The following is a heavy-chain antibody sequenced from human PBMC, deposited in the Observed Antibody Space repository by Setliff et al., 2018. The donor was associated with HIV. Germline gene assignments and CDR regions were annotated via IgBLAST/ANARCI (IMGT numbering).Heavy chain of an antibody. CDR2: ISYSGGS. CDR1: GDSISSDAYY. J-gene: IGHJ5*02. Sequence: SETLSLTCTVSGDSISSDAYYWSWIRQHPEKGLEWVGYISYSGGSYYNPSLKSRISISMDTSKNQFSLKLKSVTAADTAVYYCARLNVEMFVVMATTPGWFGPWGQGILVTVSS. CDR3: ARLNVEMFVVMATTPGWFGP. D-gene: IGHD2-21*01. V-gene: IGHV4-31*03.